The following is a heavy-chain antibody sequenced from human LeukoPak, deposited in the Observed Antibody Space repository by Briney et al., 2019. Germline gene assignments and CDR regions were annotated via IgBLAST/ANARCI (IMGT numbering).Heavy chain of an antibody. CDR2: INPNSGGT. CDR1: GYTFTAYY. J-gene: IGHJ5*02. Sequence: ASVKVSCKASGYTFTAYYMHWVRQAPGQGLEWLGWINPNSGGTKYAQKFQGRVTMTRDTSISTAYMDLSSLTSDDTAVSYCARGSIFSGNWFDPWGQGTLVTVSS. CDR3: ARGSIFSGNWFDP. D-gene: IGHD3-9*01. V-gene: IGHV1-2*02.